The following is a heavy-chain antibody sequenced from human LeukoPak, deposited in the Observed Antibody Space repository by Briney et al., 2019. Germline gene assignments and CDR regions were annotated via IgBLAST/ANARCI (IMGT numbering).Heavy chain of an antibody. V-gene: IGHV3-23*01. CDR1: GFTFYCNS. D-gene: IGHD3-9*01. Sequence: QPWGALRLSCAASGFTFYCNSMSWVRPAPGEGVEWVSAIVGSGYSTYYADSVKGRFTISRDNSKNTLFLQMNSLRAEDTAVYYCARPLYDILTANDYWGQGTLVTVSS. J-gene: IGHJ4*02. CDR3: ARPLYDILTANDY. CDR2: IVGSGYST.